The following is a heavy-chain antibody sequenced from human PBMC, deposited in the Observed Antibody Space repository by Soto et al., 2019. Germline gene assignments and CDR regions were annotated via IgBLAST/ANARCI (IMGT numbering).Heavy chain of an antibody. Sequence: GGSLRLSCAASGFNFRNTAMSWVRQPPGKGLEWVSAISGAGDSPFYADSVKGRFTISRDNSKNMLYLYINSLRAEDTAMYYCAKGGDYDLDFDSWGQGTPVTVSS. CDR1: GFNFRNTA. D-gene: IGHD2-21*02. V-gene: IGHV3-23*01. CDR3: AKGGDYDLDFDS. CDR2: ISGAGDSP. J-gene: IGHJ4*02.